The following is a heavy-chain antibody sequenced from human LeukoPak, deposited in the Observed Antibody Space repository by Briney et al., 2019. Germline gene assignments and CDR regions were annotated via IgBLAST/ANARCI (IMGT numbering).Heavy chain of an antibody. CDR1: GGTFSSYA. Sequence: GASVKVSCKASGGTFSSYAISWVRQAPGQGLKWMGRIIPILGIANYAQKFQGRVTITADKSTSTAYMELSSLRSEDTAVYYCARDLRGSYWSYWYFDLWGRGTLVTVSS. CDR2: IIPILGIA. J-gene: IGHJ2*01. V-gene: IGHV1-69*04. D-gene: IGHD1-26*01. CDR3: ARDLRGSYWSYWYFDL.